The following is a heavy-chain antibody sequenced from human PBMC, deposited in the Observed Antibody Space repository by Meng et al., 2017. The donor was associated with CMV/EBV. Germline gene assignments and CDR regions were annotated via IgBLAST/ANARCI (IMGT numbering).Heavy chain of an antibody. CDR3: ARGLYSSSWTWFDP. D-gene: IGHD6-13*01. V-gene: IGHV4-59*01. J-gene: IGHJ5*02. CDR2: IYYSGST. Sequence: GSLRLSCTVSGGSISSYYWGWIRQPPGKGLEWIGYIYYSGSTNYNPSLKSRVTISVDTSKNQFSLKLSSVTAADTAVYYCARGLYSSSWTWFDPWGQGTLVTVSS. CDR1: GGSISSYY.